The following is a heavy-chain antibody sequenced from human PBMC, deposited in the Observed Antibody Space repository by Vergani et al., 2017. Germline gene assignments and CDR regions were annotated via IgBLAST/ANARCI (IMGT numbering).Heavy chain of an antibody. CDR1: GDSMNNYY. J-gene: IGHJ4*02. CDR3: ARSIVSRNPPDYFDN. CDR2: VEDSGYF. Sequence: QVHLQEAGPGLVKPAETLSLTCTVSGDSMNNYYWNWIRQTPGEGLEWIGYVEDSGYFNYNPSLKTRVSMSSDTSNNQFSLMLSSVTVADTAVYYCARSIVSRNPPDYFDNWGQGTLVTVSS. V-gene: IGHV4-59*01. D-gene: IGHD1-14*01.